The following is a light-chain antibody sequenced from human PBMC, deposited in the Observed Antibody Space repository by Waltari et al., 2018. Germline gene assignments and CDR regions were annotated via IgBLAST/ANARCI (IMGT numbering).Light chain of an antibody. Sequence: EIVLTQSPPTLSLSPGERATLSCRASQSVSSYLAWYQQKPGQAPRLLIYDTASRATGIPARFSGSGSGTDFTLTISSLEPEDFAVYYCQHRTNWPQTFGPGTKLEI. CDR3: QHRTNWPQT. CDR1: QSVSSY. V-gene: IGKV3-11*01. J-gene: IGKJ2*01. CDR2: DTA.